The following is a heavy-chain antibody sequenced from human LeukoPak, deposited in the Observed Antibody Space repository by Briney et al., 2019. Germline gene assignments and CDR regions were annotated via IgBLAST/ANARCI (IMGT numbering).Heavy chain of an antibody. CDR3: ARDRGSHKAEFDY. CDR1: GFTFSNYG. V-gene: IGHV3-33*01. D-gene: IGHD1-26*01. J-gene: IGHJ4*02. CDR2: IWYDGSNK. Sequence: QPGRSLRLSCAASGFTFSNYGMHWVCQAPGKRLEWVALIWYDGSNKYYADSVKGRFTISRDNSKNTLYLEMNSLRAEDTAVYYCARDRGSHKAEFDYWGQGTLVTVSS.